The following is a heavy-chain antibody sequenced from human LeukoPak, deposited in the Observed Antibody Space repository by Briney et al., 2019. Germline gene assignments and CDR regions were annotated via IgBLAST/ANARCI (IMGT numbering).Heavy chain of an antibody. CDR3: ARDQAAAGTVNVWFDP. CDR1: GYTFTSYY. D-gene: IGHD6-13*01. V-gene: IGHV1-46*01. CDR2: INPSGGST. J-gene: IGHJ5*02. Sequence: AAVNVSCKASGYTFTSYYMHWVRQAPGQGLEWMGIINPSGGSTSYAQKFQGRVTMTRDTSTSTVYMELSSLRSQDTAVYYCARDQAAAGTVNVWFDPWGQGTLVTVSS.